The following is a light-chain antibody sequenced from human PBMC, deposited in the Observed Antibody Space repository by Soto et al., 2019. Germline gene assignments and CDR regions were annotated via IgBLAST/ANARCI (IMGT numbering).Light chain of an antibody. Sequence: QPVLTQPASVSGSPGQSITISCTGTSSDVGGYNYVSWYQQHPGKAPKLMIYDVSNRPSGVSDRFSGSKSGNTASLTISRLQAEDEADYYCSSYTSSSTVVFGGGTQLTVL. CDR3: SSYTSSSTVV. CDR1: SSDVGGYNY. J-gene: IGLJ2*01. CDR2: DVS. V-gene: IGLV2-14*01.